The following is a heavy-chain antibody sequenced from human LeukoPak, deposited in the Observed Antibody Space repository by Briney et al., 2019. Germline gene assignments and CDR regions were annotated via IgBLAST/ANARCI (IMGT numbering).Heavy chain of an antibody. CDR3: ATGLFSYYYGSGA. D-gene: IGHD3-10*01. CDR2: INPNGGGP. J-gene: IGHJ4*02. V-gene: IGHV1-2*02. Sequence: GASVKVSCKASGYTFTGYYMHWVRQAPGQGLEWMGWINPNGGGPKYAPKFQGRVTMTRDTSINTVYMELSRLRSDDTAVYYRATGLFSYYYGSGAWGQGTLVTVSS. CDR1: GYTFTGYY.